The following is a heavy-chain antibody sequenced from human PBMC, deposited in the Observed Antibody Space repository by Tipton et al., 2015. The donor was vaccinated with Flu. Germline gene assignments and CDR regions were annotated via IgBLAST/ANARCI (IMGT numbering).Heavy chain of an antibody. D-gene: IGHD2-21*01. Sequence: GLVKPSETLSLTCTVSGGSISSYYWSWIRQPPGKGLEWIGYIYYSGSTNYNPSLKSRVTISVDTSKNQFSLKLSSVTAADTAVYYCAGSVARDAFDIWGQGTMVTVSS. CDR2: IYYSGST. CDR3: AGSVARDAFDI. J-gene: IGHJ3*02. CDR1: GGSISSYY. V-gene: IGHV4-59*01.